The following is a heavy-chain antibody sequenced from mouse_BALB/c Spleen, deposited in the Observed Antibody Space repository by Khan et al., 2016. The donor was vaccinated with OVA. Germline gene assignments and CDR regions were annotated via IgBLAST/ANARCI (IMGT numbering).Heavy chain of an antibody. V-gene: IGHV5-6-3*01. CDR3: ARGPGS. D-gene: IGHD4-1*01. J-gene: IGHJ2*01. CDR2: INSNGGST. CDR1: GFTFSSYG. Sequence: EVELVESGGGLVQPGGSLKLSCAASGFTFSSYGMSWVRQTPDKRLELVATINSNGGSTYYPDSVKGRFTISRDNAKNTLYLQMSSLKSEDTAMYYCARGPGSWGQGTTLTVSS.